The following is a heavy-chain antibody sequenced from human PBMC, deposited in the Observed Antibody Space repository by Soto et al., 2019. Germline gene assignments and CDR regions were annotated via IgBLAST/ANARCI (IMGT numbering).Heavy chain of an antibody. CDR1: GFTISNSA. Sequence: GGPLRLSCAASGFTISNSAMSWVRQAPGKGLEWVSAISDRGGITYYADSVKGRLTISRDNSKNTLYLQMNSLRAEDTAVYYCAKALGRDFSDFDSWGQGTQVTVSS. D-gene: IGHD3-10*01. CDR2: ISDRGGIT. V-gene: IGHV3-23*01. CDR3: AKALGRDFSDFDS. J-gene: IGHJ4*02.